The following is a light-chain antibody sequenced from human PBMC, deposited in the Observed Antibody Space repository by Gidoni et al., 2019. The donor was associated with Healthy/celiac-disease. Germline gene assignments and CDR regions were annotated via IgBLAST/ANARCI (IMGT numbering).Light chain of an antibody. CDR2: AAS. Sequence: IQMTQSPSSLSASVGDRVTITCRASQSISSYLNWYQQKPGKAPKLLIYAASSLQSGVRSRFSGSGAGRDLNLTISSLKNEDFETYYCQQSYSTLRALGGGTKVEIK. CDR3: QQSYSTLRA. CDR1: QSISSY. V-gene: IGKV1-39*01. J-gene: IGKJ4*01.